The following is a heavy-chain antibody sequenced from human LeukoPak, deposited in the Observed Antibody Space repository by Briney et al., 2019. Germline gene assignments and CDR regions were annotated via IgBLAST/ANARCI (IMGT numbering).Heavy chain of an antibody. CDR1: GYDFTTNW. J-gene: IGHJ5*02. CDR2: IYPGDSDT. D-gene: IGHD1-26*01. CDR3: AVTSGSYGTSWFDP. V-gene: IGHV5-51*01. Sequence: GESLKISCKGSGYDFTTNWIAWVRQMPGKGLEWMGIIYPGDSDTRYSPSFQGQVTISADKSISTAYLQWSSLKASDTAMYYCAVTSGSYGTSWFDPWGQGTLVTVSS.